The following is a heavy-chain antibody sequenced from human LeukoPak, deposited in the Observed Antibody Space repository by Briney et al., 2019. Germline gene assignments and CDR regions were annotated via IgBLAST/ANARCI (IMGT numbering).Heavy chain of an antibody. D-gene: IGHD6-13*01. CDR3: ARGGIVAAAIWDSYYYYMDV. Sequence: GASVKVSCKASGYTFTGYYMHWVRQAPGQGLEWMGWINPNSGGTNYAQKFQGRVTMTRDTSISTAYMELSRLRSDDTAVYYCARGGIVAAAIWDSYYYYMDVWGKGTTVTVSS. J-gene: IGHJ6*03. CDR2: INPNSGGT. V-gene: IGHV1-2*02. CDR1: GYTFTGYY.